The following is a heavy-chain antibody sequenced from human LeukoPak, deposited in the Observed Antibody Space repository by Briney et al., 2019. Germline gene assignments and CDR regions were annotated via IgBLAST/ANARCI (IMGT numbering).Heavy chain of an antibody. J-gene: IGHJ3*02. CDR3: ARLSYDSSGYDALDI. CDR1: HCTFTTYG. CDR2: IRADNGNT. Sequence: ASVKVSCKASHCTFTTYGISWVRQAPAQGLEWMGWIRADNGNTDYAQKFQGRVTMTTDTSTSTAYMELRSLRSDDTAVYYCARLSYDSSGYDALDIWGQGTMVTVSS. V-gene: IGHV1-18*01. D-gene: IGHD3-22*01.